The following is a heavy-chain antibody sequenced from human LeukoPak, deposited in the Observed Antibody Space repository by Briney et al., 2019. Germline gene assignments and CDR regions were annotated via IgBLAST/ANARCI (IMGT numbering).Heavy chain of an antibody. CDR2: IYTSGST. J-gene: IGHJ4*02. CDR1: GDSISSADYY. CDR3: ARESDLSPYDRTDY. V-gene: IGHV4-61*02. D-gene: IGHD3-9*01. Sequence: NPSETLSLTCTVSGDSISSADYYWSWIRQPAGKGLEWIGRIYTSGSTNYHPTLKSGVTISADTSKNRFFLKLSSVTAADTAVYYCARESDLSPYDRTDYWGQGTLVTVSS.